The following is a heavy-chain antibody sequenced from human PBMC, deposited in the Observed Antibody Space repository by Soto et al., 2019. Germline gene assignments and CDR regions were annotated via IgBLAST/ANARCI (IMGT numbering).Heavy chain of an antibody. V-gene: IGHV3-74*01. CDR3: ARVQYTNYDLYY. J-gene: IGHJ4*02. D-gene: IGHD3-16*01. CDR1: GFTISSYW. CDR2: INSGGAST. Sequence: GGSLRLSCEASGFTISSYWMHWVRQAPGKGLVWVSRINSGGASTSYADFVKGRFTVSRDNAKNTLYLQMNSLRAEDTAMYYCARVQYTNYDLYYWGQGTVVTVSS.